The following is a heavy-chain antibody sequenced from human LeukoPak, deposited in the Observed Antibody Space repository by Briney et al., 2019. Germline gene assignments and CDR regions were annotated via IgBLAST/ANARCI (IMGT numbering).Heavy chain of an antibody. CDR3: AAEMTYCRGGSCYMDLDY. J-gene: IGHJ4*02. Sequence: SVKVSCKASGGTFSSYAISWVRQAPGQGLEWMGRIIPILGIANYAQKFQGRVTITADKSTSTAYMELSSLRSEDTAVYYCAAEMTYCRGGSCYMDLDYWGQGTLVTVSS. CDR1: GGTFSSYA. V-gene: IGHV1-69*04. D-gene: IGHD2-15*01. CDR2: IIPILGIA.